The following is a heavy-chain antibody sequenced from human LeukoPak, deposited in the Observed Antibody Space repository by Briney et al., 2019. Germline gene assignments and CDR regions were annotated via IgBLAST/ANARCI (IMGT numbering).Heavy chain of an antibody. CDR1: GFTFSSFA. CDR3: AKGIMITFGGVRSYYFDY. J-gene: IGHJ4*02. Sequence: GGSLRLSCAASGFTFSSFAMQWVRQAPGKGLEWVSAISGSGGSTYYADSVKGRFTISRDNSKNTLYLQMNSLRAEDTAVYYCAKGIMITFGGVRSYYFDYWGQGTLVTVSS. D-gene: IGHD3-16*01. CDR2: ISGSGGST. V-gene: IGHV3-23*01.